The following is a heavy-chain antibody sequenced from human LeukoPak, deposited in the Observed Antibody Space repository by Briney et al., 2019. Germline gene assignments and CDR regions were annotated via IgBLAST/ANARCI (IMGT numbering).Heavy chain of an antibody. V-gene: IGHV1-24*01. Sequence: GASVKVSCKVSGYTLTELSMHWVRQAPGKGLEWMGGFDPEDGETIYAQKFQGRVTMTTDTSTSTVHMELSSLRSEDMAIYYCAISTGYSYGNPLDFWGQGTLVTVSS. J-gene: IGHJ4*02. D-gene: IGHD5-12*01. CDR3: AISTGYSYGNPLDF. CDR1: GYTLTELS. CDR2: FDPEDGET.